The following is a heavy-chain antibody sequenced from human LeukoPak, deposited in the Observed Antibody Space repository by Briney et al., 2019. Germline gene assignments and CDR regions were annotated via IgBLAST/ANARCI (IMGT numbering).Heavy chain of an antibody. Sequence: SQTLSLTCAVSGGSISSGGYSWSWIRQPPGKGLEWIGYFYHSGSTYYNPSLKSRVTISVDRSKNQFSLKLSSVTAADTAVYYCARATIQLWGQETAVFDYWGQGTLVTVSS. CDR3: ARATIQLWGQETAVFDY. CDR1: GGSISSGGYS. J-gene: IGHJ4*02. V-gene: IGHV4-30-2*01. CDR2: FYHSGST. D-gene: IGHD5-18*01.